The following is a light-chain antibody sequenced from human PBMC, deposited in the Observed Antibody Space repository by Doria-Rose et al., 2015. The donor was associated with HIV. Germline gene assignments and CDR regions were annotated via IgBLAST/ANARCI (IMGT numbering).Light chain of an antibody. CDR2: WAS. CDR3: QQYYDTPS. J-gene: IGKJ3*01. V-gene: IGKV4-1*01. CDR1: QSLLYTSKNY. Sequence: TQSPESLGMSLGERATFNCKSNQSLLYTSKNYLAWYQQKPGQPPKLLIYWASTRQSRVPARFSGSVSGTDFTLTISSLEAEDVAVYYCQQYYDTPSFGPGTTVDSK.